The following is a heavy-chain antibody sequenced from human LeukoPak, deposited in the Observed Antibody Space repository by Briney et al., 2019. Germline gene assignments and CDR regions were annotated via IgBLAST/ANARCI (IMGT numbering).Heavy chain of an antibody. D-gene: IGHD3-10*01. J-gene: IGHJ4*02. Sequence: PGGSLRLSCAASGFTFSSYGMHWVRQAPGKGLEGVAFIRYDGSNKYYADSVKGRFTISRDNSKNTLYLQMNSLRAEDTAVYYCAKDHYYYYYGSGVTFDYWGQGTLVTVSS. V-gene: IGHV3-30*02. CDR1: GFTFSSYG. CDR2: IRYDGSNK. CDR3: AKDHYYYYYGSGVTFDY.